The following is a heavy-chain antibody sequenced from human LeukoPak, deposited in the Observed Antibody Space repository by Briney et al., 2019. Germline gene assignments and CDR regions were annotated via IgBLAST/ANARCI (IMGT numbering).Heavy chain of an antibody. Sequence: GASVKVSCKASGYTFTSYGISWVRQAPGQGLEWMGWISAYNGNTNYAQKLQGRVTMTTDTSTSTAYMELRSLRSDDTAVYYCARDGDYYDSSGYGYAFDIWGQGTMVTVSS. CDR1: GYTFTSYG. V-gene: IGHV1-18*01. CDR2: ISAYNGNT. J-gene: IGHJ3*02. CDR3: ARDGDYYDSSGYGYAFDI. D-gene: IGHD3-22*01.